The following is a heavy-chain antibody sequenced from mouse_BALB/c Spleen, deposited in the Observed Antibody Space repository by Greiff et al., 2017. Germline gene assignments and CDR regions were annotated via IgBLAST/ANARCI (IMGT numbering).Heavy chain of an antibody. CDR3: ARHQGYGNHFYWYFDV. D-gene: IGHD2-10*02. CDR2: ISSGGSYT. J-gene: IGHJ1*01. Sequence: EVNVVESGGDLVKPGGSLKLSCAASGFTFSSYGMSWVRQTPDKRLEWVATISSGGSYTYYPDSVKGRFTISRDNAKNTLYLQMSSLKSEDTAMYYCARHQGYGNHFYWYFDVWGAGTTVTVSS. CDR1: GFTFSSYG. V-gene: IGHV5-6*01.